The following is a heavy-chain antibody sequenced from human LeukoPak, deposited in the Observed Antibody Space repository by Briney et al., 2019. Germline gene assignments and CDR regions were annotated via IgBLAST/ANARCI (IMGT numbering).Heavy chain of an antibody. Sequence: PGGSLRLSCAASGFTFSGSAMHWVRQASGKGLEWVGRIRSKINSYATAYAASVKGRFTFSRDDSKNTAYPQMNSLKTEDTAVYYCTSGISGWNFDYWGQGTLVTVSS. CDR3: TSGISGWNFDY. V-gene: IGHV3-73*01. CDR2: IRSKINSYAT. CDR1: GFTFSGSA. J-gene: IGHJ4*02. D-gene: IGHD6-19*01.